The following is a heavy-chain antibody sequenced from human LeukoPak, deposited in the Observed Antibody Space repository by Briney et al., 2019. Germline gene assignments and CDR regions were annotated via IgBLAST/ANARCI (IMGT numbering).Heavy chain of an antibody. Sequence: GRSLRLSCAASGFTFSRYAMHWVRQAPGKGLEWVAVFTYDGNDKYYADSVEGRFTISRDNSKNTLYLQMNGLRVEGTGVYFCARERDAFDIWGQGTMVTVSS. CDR1: GFTFSRYA. V-gene: IGHV3-30*04. CDR3: ARERDAFDI. J-gene: IGHJ3*02. CDR2: FTYDGNDK.